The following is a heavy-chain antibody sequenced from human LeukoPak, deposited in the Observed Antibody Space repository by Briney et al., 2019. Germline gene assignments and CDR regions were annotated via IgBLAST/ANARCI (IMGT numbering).Heavy chain of an antibody. Sequence: GGSLRLSCGASGFTFSSFGMHWVRQAPGKGLEWVAFIRFDGSNKYYADSVKGRFTISRDNSKNTLFLQVNSLRAEDTAVYYCARTRRRGYSYGPFDYWGQGTLVTVSS. D-gene: IGHD5-18*01. CDR2: IRFDGSNK. CDR1: GFTFSSFG. CDR3: ARTRRRGYSYGPFDY. V-gene: IGHV3-30*02. J-gene: IGHJ4*02.